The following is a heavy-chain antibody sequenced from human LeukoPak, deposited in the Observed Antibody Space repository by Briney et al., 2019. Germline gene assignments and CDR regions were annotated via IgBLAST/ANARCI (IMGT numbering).Heavy chain of an antibody. J-gene: IGHJ5*02. CDR1: GYTFTGYY. V-gene: IGHV1-2*02. CDR2: INPNSGGT. CDR3: ARGGMVAARPWWFDP. Sequence: ASVKVSCKASGYTFTGYYMHWVRQAPGQGLEWMGWINPNSGGTNYAQKFQGRVTTTRDTSISTAYMELSRLRSDDTAVYYCARGGMVAARPWWFDPWGQGTLVTVSS. D-gene: IGHD6-6*01.